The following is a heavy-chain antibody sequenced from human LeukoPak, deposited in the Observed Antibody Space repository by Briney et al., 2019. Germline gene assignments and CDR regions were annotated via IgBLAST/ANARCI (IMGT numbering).Heavy chain of an antibody. J-gene: IGHJ4*02. CDR3: ARGSIESGSYYYYFDY. V-gene: IGHV1-2*04. D-gene: IGHD1-26*01. CDR1: GYTFTGYY. Sequence: ASVKVSCKASGYTFTGYYMHWVRQAPGQGLEWMGWINPNSGGTNYAQKFQGWVTMTRDTSISTAYMELSRLRSDDTAVYYCARGSIESGSYYYYFDYWGQGTLVTVSS. CDR2: INPNSGGT.